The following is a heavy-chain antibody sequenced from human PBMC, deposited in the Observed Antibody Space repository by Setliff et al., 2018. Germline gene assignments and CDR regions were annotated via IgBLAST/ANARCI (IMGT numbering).Heavy chain of an antibody. V-gene: IGHV1-18*01. CDR1: GYTFSNYG. J-gene: IGHJ4*01. D-gene: IGHD2-8*01. CDR2: ISAYTGNT. CDR3: LRLVRYCSRTACQRTSGDEV. Sequence: ASVKVSCKASGYTFSNYGITWVRQAPGQGLEWMGWISAYTGNTKYAQKLQGRLTMTTDKSTNMAYLDLRGLRLDDTAIYFCLRLVRYCSRTACQRTSGDEVWGQGTLVTVSS.